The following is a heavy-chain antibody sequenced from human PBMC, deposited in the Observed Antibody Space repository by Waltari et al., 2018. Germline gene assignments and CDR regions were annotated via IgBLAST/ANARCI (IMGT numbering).Heavy chain of an antibody. CDR2: IYTSRGST. Sequence: QVQLQESRPGLVKPSETLSLPCTVSGCSISRYYWSWIRQPAGKGLECIGRIYTSRGSTNYNPSLKSRVTISVAKSKNQCSLKLSSVTAADTAVYYCARDKRDYSGEAFDIWGQGTMVTVSS. CDR3: ARDKRDYSGEAFDI. V-gene: IGHV4-4*07. D-gene: IGHD4-4*01. J-gene: IGHJ3*02. CDR1: GCSISRYY.